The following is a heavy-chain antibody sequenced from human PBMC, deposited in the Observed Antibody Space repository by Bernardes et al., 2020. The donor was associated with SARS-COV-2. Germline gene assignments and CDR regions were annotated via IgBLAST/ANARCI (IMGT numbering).Heavy chain of an antibody. D-gene: IGHD4-17*01. CDR2: ISAHNGHT. V-gene: IGHV1-18*01. CDR1: NYTFTNYD. Sequence: ASVKVSCKASNYTFTNYDITWVRQAPGQGLEWMGWISAHNGHTNYAQNLQDRVTMTTDISTSTAYMDLRSLRSDDTAIYYCARSYGDYRFDFWGQGTLVTVSS. J-gene: IGHJ4*02. CDR3: ARSYGDYRFDF.